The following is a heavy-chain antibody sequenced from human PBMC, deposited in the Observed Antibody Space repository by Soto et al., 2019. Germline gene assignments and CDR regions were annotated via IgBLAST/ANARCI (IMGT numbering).Heavy chain of an antibody. V-gene: IGHV1-18*01. J-gene: IGHJ3*02. D-gene: IGHD4-17*01. CDR1: GYTFTSYG. Sequence: QVQLVQSGAEVKKPGASVKVSCKASGYTFTSYGISWVRQAPGQGLEWMGWISAYNGNTNYAPKFQGRVTMTTDKSTSTAYMELRSLRSDDTAVYYCARSLRKVERVDAFDIWGQGTMVTVSS. CDR2: ISAYNGNT. CDR3: ARSLRKVERVDAFDI.